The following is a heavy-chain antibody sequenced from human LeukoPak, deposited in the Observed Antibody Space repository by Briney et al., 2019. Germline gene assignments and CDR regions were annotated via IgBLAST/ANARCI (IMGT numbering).Heavy chain of an antibody. V-gene: IGHV4-4*07. Sequence: SETLSLTCNVSGDSVSNYYWSWIRQPAGKGLEWIGRIYTSGSTNYNPSLKSRVTMSVDTSKNQFSLKLSSVTAADTAVYYCARVLAVAGGDYWGQGTLVTVSS. D-gene: IGHD6-19*01. CDR1: GDSVSNYY. J-gene: IGHJ4*02. CDR2: IYTSGST. CDR3: ARVLAVAGGDY.